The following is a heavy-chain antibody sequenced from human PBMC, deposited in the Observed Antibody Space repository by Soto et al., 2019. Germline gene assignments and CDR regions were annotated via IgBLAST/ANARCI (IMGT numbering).Heavy chain of an antibody. J-gene: IGHJ4*02. Sequence: SETLSLTCTVSGGSISSYYWSWIRQPPGKGLEWIGYIYYSGSTNYNPSLKSRVTISVDTSKNQFSLKLSSVTAADTAVYYCAKYRAARVKYYFDYWGQGTLVTVSS. D-gene: IGHD6-6*01. V-gene: IGHV4-59*01. CDR3: AKYRAARVKYYFDY. CDR2: IYYSGST. CDR1: GGSISSYY.